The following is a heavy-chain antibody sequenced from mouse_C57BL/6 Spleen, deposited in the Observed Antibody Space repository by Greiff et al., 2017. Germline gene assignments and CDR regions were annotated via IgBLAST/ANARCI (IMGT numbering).Heavy chain of an antibody. CDR1: GYTFTSYW. CDR3: ARDRRSHWYFDV. V-gene: IGHV1-50*01. Sequence: QVQLQQPGAELVKPGASVNLSCKASGYTFTSYWMQWVKQRPGQGLEWIGEIDPSDSYTNYNQKFKGKATLTVDTSSSTAYMQLSSLTSEDSAVYYCARDRRSHWYFDVWGTGTTVTVSS. J-gene: IGHJ1*03. CDR2: IDPSDSYT.